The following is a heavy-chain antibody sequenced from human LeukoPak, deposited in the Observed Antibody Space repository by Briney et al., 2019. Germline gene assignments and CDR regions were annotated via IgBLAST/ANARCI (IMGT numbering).Heavy chain of an antibody. J-gene: IGHJ3*02. Sequence: YPSETLSLTCAVSGGSISTANWWSWVRQSPEKGLEWIGEIFHDGKTNYHPSLESRVTVSMDKSRNQFSLKLSSVTAADTAVYYCARLVVSSSSFDIWGQGTMVTVSS. V-gene: IGHV4/OR15-8*02. CDR2: IFHDGKT. CDR1: GGSISTANW. CDR3: ARLVVSSSSFDI. D-gene: IGHD6-6*01.